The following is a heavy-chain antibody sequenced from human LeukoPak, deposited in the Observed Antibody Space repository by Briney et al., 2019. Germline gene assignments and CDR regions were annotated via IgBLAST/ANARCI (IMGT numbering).Heavy chain of an antibody. CDR1: GFTFSRYW. CDR3: AKFSTHYDY. Sequence: GGSLRLSCAASGFTFSRYWMHWVRQAPGKGLVWVSLISANGDNTYYADFVKGRFTISRDNSRSTLYLQMNSLRAEDTAIYYCAKFSTHYDYWGQGTLVTVSS. CDR2: ISANGDNT. V-gene: IGHV3-23*01. J-gene: IGHJ4*02. D-gene: IGHD2/OR15-2a*01.